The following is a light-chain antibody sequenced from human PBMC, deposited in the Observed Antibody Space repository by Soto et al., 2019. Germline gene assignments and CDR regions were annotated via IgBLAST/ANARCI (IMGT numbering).Light chain of an antibody. CDR2: KMS. CDR3: QQYSVYWT. Sequence: QMSQSPSTPSASVEDRVTITSRANKSGRNWLAWDQQRPGKAPKLLIYKMSASERGVPSRFTGSGSGTEFTLTINSLQPDDFATYYCQQYSVYWTFGQGTKVDIK. V-gene: IGKV1-5*03. J-gene: IGKJ1*01. CDR1: KSGRNW.